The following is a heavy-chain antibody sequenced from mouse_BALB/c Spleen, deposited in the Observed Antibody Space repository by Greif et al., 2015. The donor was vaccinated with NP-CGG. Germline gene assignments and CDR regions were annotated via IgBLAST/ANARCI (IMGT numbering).Heavy chain of an antibody. CDR2: ISNLAYGI. Sequence: EVMLVESGGGLVQPGGSRKLSCAASGFTFSDYGMAGVRQAPGKGAEWVAFISNLAYGIYYADTATGRFTISREKAKNTLCLEMSSLRSEDTAMYYFARDYYGSSYWFFDVWGAVTTVTFSS. V-gene: IGHV5-15*02. CDR3: ARDYYGSSYWFFDV. CDR1: GFTFSDYG. J-gene: IGHJ1*01. D-gene: IGHD1-1*01.